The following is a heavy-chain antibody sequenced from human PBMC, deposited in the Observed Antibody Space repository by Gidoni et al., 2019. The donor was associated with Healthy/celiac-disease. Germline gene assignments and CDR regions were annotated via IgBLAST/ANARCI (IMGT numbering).Heavy chain of an antibody. D-gene: IGHD5-12*01. Sequence: QVQLQESGPGLVKPSQTLSLTCTVSGGSISSGGYYWSWIRQHPGKGLEWIGYIYYSGSTYYNPSLKSRVTISVDTSKNQFSLKLSSVTAADTAVYYCASSRLKTWMDQRDAFDIWGQGTMVTVSS. CDR3: ASSRLKTWMDQRDAFDI. J-gene: IGHJ3*02. V-gene: IGHV4-31*03. CDR2: IYYSGST. CDR1: GGSISSGGYY.